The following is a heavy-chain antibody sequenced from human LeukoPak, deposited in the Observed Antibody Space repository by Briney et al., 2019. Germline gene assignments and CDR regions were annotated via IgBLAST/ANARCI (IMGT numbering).Heavy chain of an antibody. V-gene: IGHV4-59*01. CDR2: FYYSGST. J-gene: IGHJ6*03. CDR1: GGSISSYY. Sequence: PSETLSPTCTVSGGSISSYYWTWIRQPPGKGLEWIGYFYYSGSTNYSPSLKSRVTISLDTSTNQFSLKLSSVTAADTAVYYCARLTMTTVTGYYYYMDVWGKGTTATVSS. CDR3: ARLTMTTVTGYYYYMDV. D-gene: IGHD4-11*01.